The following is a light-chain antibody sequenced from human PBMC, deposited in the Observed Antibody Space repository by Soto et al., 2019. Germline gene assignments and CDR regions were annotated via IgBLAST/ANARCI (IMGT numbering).Light chain of an antibody. CDR3: SSYTSSSTYV. J-gene: IGLJ1*01. Sequence: QSALTQPASVSGSPGQSITISCTGTSSDVGNYNYVSWYQQHPGKAPKLMIYDVSNRPSGVSNRFSGSKSGITASLTISGLQAEDEADYYSSSYTSSSTYVFVTGTKVTVL. CDR2: DVS. V-gene: IGLV2-14*01. CDR1: SSDVGNYNY.